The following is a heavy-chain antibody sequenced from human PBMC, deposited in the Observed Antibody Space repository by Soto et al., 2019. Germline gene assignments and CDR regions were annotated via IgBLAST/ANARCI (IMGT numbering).Heavy chain of an antibody. CDR1: CDSLRDVDYY. V-gene: IGHV4-30-4*01. Sequence: QVQLQESGPGLVKPSQTLSLTCTVSCDSLRDVDYYWRWVRHTPREGLEGLGAFYDSGTSYYSPSLNSRMTKSVDSSKNHCSLTLTYVTAAATAVYSCARGTRDYFDTTGPGSGMDVWDQGTTVTFSS. CDR2: FYDSGTS. D-gene: IGHD3-22*01. CDR3: ARGTRDYFDTTGPGSGMDV. J-gene: IGHJ6*02.